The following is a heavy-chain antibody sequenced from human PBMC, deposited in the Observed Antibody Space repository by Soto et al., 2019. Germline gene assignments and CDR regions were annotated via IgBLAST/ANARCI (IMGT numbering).Heavy chain of an antibody. D-gene: IGHD3-3*01. CDR1: GCTLDDHA. CDR2: ISWNSGSL. Sequence: SCAASGCTLDDHALHWVRQARRQGQEWASGISWNSGSLGYADSVRGRFTISRGSAKCSLYLQMTSLTAGPSPWYDCAKGQRYDFWSGYPYYCDKRT. V-gene: IGHV3-9*01. J-gene: IGHJ4*02. CDR3: AKGQRYDFWSGYPYY.